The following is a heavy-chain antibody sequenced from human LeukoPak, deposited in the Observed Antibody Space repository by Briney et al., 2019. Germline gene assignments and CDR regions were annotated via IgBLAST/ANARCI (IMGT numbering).Heavy chain of an antibody. J-gene: IGHJ4*02. Sequence: ASVKVSCKASGYTFTSYYMHWVRQAPGQGLEWMGIINPSGGSTSYAQKFQGRVTMTRDMSTSTVYMELSSLRSEDTAVYYCARGRLAMTTVAPRAWIDYWGQGTLVTVSS. D-gene: IGHD4-23*01. CDR1: GYTFTSYY. CDR2: INPSGGST. CDR3: ARGRLAMTTVAPRAWIDY. V-gene: IGHV1-46*01.